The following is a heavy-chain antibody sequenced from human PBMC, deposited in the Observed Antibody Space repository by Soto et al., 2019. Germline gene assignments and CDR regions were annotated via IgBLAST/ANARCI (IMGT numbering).Heavy chain of an antibody. D-gene: IGHD2-15*01. V-gene: IGHV4-4*02. CDR2: IYHSGST. CDR1: GTSISSTFW. Sequence: QVQLRESGPGMVRPSGTLSLTCAVSGTSISSTFWWTWVRQSPGKGLEWIGEIYHSGSTKYNPSLKTRVTISVDKSNNQFSLELRAGTAADTAVYYCASLPPRIVVVRSEIPAWGQGTLVIVSA. J-gene: IGHJ5*02. CDR3: ASLPPRIVVVRSEIPA.